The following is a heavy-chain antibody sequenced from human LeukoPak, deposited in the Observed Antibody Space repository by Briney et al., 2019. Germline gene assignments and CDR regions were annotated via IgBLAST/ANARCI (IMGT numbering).Heavy chain of an antibody. CDR3: ARTASSSWFNWFDP. Sequence: SETLSLTCTVSGGSISSGDYYWSWIRQPPGKGLEWIGYIYYSGSTYYNPSLKSRVTISVDTSKNQFSLKLSSVTAADTAVYYCARTASSSWFNWFDPWGQGTLVTVSS. D-gene: IGHD6-13*01. CDR1: GGSISSGDYY. CDR2: IYYSGST. V-gene: IGHV4-30-4*08. J-gene: IGHJ5*02.